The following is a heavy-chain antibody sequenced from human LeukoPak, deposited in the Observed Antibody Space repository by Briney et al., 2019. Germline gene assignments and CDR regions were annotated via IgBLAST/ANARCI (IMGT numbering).Heavy chain of an antibody. CDR3: ARRSSGWSFDY. D-gene: IGHD6-19*01. Sequence: SETLSLTCTVSGGSISSYYWSWIRQPPGKGLEWIGYIYYSGSTNYNPSLKSRVTISVDTSKNRFSLKVSSVTAADTAVYYCARRSSGWSFDYWGQGTLVTVSS. V-gene: IGHV4-59*08. CDR1: GGSISSYY. CDR2: IYYSGST. J-gene: IGHJ4*02.